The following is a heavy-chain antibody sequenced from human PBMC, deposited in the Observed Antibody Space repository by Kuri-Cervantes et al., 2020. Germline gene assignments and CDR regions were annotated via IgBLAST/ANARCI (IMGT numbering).Heavy chain of an antibody. CDR2: ISYTGST. CDR3: ARVGGGYSYGPLDS. Sequence: GSLRLSCAVSGASISSSNWWSWVRQPPGKGLEWIGYISYTGSTNYNPSLRSRVTISVDTSKNQFSLNLNSVTAADTAVYYCARVGGGYSYGPLDSWGQGTPVTVSS. CDR1: GASISSSNW. V-gene: IGHV4-4*02. D-gene: IGHD5-18*01. J-gene: IGHJ4*02.